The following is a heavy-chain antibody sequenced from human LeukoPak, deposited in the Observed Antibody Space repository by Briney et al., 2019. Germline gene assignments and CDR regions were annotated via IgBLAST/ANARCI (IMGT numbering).Heavy chain of an antibody. CDR1: GFTVSSNS. CDR3: ARRAGAYSHPYDY. D-gene: IGHD4/OR15-4a*01. V-gene: IGHV3-53*01. J-gene: IGHJ4*02. CDR2: IYSGDT. Sequence: GGSLRLSCTVSGFTVSSNSMSWVRQAPGKGLEWVSFIYSGDTHYSDSVKGRFTISRDHSKNTLYLQMNSLRAEDSAVYYCARRAGAYSHPYDYWGQGTLVTVSS.